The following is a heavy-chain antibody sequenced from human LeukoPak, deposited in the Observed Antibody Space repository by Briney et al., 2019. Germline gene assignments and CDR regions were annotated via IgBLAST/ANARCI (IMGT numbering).Heavy chain of an antibody. CDR1: GGSISSYY. J-gene: IGHJ2*01. D-gene: IGHD3-22*01. V-gene: IGHV4-59*08. CDR3: GRGGYYDSSGYYYEDWYFDL. CDR2: IYYSGST. Sequence: PSETLSLTCTVSGGSISSYYWSWIRQPPGKGLEWIGYIYYSGSTNYNPSLKSRVTISVDTSKNQFSLKLSSVTAADTAVYYCGRGGYYDSSGYYYEDWYFDLWGRGTLVTVSS.